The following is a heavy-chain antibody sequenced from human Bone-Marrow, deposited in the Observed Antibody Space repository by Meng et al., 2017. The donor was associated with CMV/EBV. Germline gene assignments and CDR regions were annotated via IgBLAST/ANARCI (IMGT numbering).Heavy chain of an antibody. J-gene: IGHJ4*02. D-gene: IGHD6-25*01. CDR1: GFTFDDYT. CDR2: ITWDGGST. V-gene: IGHV3-43*01. CDR3: AKEGRIAAAVTFDY. Sequence: GGSLRLSCAASGFTFDDYTMHWVRQVPGKGLDWVSLITWDGGSTSYADSVKGRFTISRDNSKNSLYLQMNNLRTEDTALYYCAKEGRIAAAVTFDYWGQGTLVTVSS.